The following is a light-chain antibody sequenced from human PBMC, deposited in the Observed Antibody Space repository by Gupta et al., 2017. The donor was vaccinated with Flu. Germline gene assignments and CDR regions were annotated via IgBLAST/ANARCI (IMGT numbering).Light chain of an antibody. CDR2: DNN. V-gene: IGLV1-51*01. J-gene: IGLJ2*01. CDR3: GTWDSSLDNWV. CDR1: STNIGKND. Sequence: QSVLTQPPSVSAAPGQKVTIPCSGSSTNIGKNDVSWYQQFPGTAPKHLIYDNNNRPSGIPDRFAGSKSGTSATLGITGLQTGDEADYYCGTWDSSLDNWVLGGGTKLTVL.